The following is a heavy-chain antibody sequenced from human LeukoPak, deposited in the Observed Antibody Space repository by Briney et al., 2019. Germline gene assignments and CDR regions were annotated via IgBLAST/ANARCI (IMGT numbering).Heavy chain of an antibody. J-gene: IGHJ4*02. CDR1: GFTFNTYS. CDR2: ISSTSSTI. V-gene: IGHV3-48*01. D-gene: IGHD3-10*01. CDR3: ARGWGVYDY. Sequence: GGSLRLSCAASGFTFNTYSMNWVRQAAGKGLEWVSSISSTSSTIYYADSVRGRFTISRDNAKNSLYLQMNSLRAEDTAVYYCARGWGVYDYWGQGALVTVSS.